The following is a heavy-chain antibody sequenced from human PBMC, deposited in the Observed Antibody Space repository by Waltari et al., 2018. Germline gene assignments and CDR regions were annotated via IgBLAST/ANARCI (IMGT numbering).Heavy chain of an antibody. CDR2: IWHDGSNE. Sequence: QVQLVESGGGVVQPGRSLRFSCAAYGFPFSRFGMHWVRQAPGKGLEWVAVIWHDGSNEYYVDSVKGRFTISRDNSKNTLYLQMNSLRAEDSAVYYCASQSTTLFDYWGQGTLVTVSS. CDR3: ASQSTTLFDY. J-gene: IGHJ4*02. CDR1: GFPFSRFG. V-gene: IGHV3-33*01. D-gene: IGHD2-15*01.